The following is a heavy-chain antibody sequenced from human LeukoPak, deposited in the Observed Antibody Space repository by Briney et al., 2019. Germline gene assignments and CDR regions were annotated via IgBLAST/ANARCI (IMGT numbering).Heavy chain of an antibody. CDR3: ARAIEVGAMTPFDY. V-gene: IGHV4-38-2*02. CDR2: IYHSGST. D-gene: IGHD1-26*01. CDR1: GYSISSDYY. J-gene: IGHJ4*02. Sequence: PSETLSLTCTVSGYSISSDYYWGWIRQPPGKGLEWIGSIYHSGSTYYNPSLKSRVTISVDTSKNQFSLKLSSVTAADTAVYYCARAIEVGAMTPFDYWGQGTLVTVSS.